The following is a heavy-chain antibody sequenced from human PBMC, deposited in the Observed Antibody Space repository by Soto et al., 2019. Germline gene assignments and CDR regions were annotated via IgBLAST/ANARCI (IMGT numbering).Heavy chain of an antibody. CDR1: GYTFTNYH. CDR2: INPSDGGT. CDR3: ARVAHQSLDY. J-gene: IGHJ4*02. D-gene: IGHD5-12*01. V-gene: IGHV1-46*01. Sequence: ASVKVSCKTSGYTFTNYHIHWVRQAPGQGLEWLGIINPSDGGTGYAQKFQGRVTMTRDTSTSTVYMDTSSLRSEDTAVYYCARVAHQSLDYWGLGTLVTVSS.